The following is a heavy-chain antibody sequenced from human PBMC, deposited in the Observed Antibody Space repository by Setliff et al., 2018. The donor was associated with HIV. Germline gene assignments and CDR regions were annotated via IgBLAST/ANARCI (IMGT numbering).Heavy chain of an antibody. CDR3: AKHHRRWIYDDFDI. V-gene: IGHV1-2*02. CDR1: GCTLTGYY. CDR2: INPHSGNT. D-gene: IGHD4-17*01. J-gene: IGHJ3*02. Sequence: ASVKVSCKASGCTLTGYYMHWVRLAPGLGLEWMGWINPHSGNTDFAQRFQGRITMTRDTSINTVYMDLSRLTSDDTAIYYCAKHHRRWIYDDFDIWARGTMVTVSS.